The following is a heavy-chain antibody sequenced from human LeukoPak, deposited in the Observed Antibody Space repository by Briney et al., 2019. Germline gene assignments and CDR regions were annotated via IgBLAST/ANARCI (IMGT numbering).Heavy chain of an antibody. Sequence: PGESLKISCQVSGFTFTNYWIGWVRQMPGKGLESMGLIYPADSDTTYSPSFQGQVTISADRSISTVYLQWSSLKASDTAMYYCARQSRDGSKNRGYYFDYWGQGTLVTVSS. J-gene: IGHJ4*02. CDR1: GFTFTNYW. V-gene: IGHV5-51*01. CDR3: ARQSRDGSKNRGYYFDY. D-gene: IGHD3-10*01. CDR2: IYPADSDT.